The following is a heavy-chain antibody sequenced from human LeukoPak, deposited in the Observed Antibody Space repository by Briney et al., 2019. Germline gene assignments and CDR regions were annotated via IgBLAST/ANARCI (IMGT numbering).Heavy chain of an antibody. CDR1: GFTFSSYA. D-gene: IGHD3-10*01. Sequence: SGGSLRLSCAASGFTFSSYAMSWVRQAPGKGLEWVSAISGSGGSTYYADSVKGRFTVSRDNSTNTNMVFLQMNSLRAEDTAVYYCAKDAWHTLGSSDAFDIWGQGTMVTVSS. CDR3: AKDAWHTLGSSDAFDI. V-gene: IGHV3-23*01. J-gene: IGHJ3*02. CDR2: ISGSGGST.